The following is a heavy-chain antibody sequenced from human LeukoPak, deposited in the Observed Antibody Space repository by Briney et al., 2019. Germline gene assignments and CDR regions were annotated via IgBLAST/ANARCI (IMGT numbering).Heavy chain of an antibody. Sequence: PSETLSLTCAVYGGSFSGYYWSWIRQPPGKGLGWIGEINHSGSTNYNPSLKSRVTISVDTSKNQFSLKLSSVTAADTAVFYCARQRRRVVPAGFDYWGQGTLVTVSS. D-gene: IGHD2-2*01. CDR1: GGSFSGYY. V-gene: IGHV4-34*01. J-gene: IGHJ4*02. CDR3: ARQRRRVVPAGFDY. CDR2: INHSGST.